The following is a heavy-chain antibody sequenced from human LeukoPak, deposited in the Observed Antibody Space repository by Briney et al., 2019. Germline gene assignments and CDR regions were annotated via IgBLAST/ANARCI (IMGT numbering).Heavy chain of an antibody. CDR2: ISGSGDST. Sequence: GGSLRLSRAASGFTFSNYVMSWVRQAPGKGLEWVSGISGSGDSTYYADSVKGRFAISRDNSKNTLYLQMNSLRVEDTAAYYCAKVRAPSGWFNSDYWDQGTLVTVSS. CDR3: AKVRAPSGWFNSDY. J-gene: IGHJ4*02. CDR1: GFTFSNYV. D-gene: IGHD6-19*01. V-gene: IGHV3-23*01.